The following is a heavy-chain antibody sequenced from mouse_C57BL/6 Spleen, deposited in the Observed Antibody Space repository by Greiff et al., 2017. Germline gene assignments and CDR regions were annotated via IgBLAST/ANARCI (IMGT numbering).Heavy chain of an antibody. Sequence: VQLQQSGAELVRPGASVKLSCKASGYTFTDYYINWVKQRPGQGLEWIARIYPGSGNTYYNEKFKGKATLTAEKSSSTAYMQLSSLTSEDSAVYFCAREVGLRRAMDYWGQGTSVTVSS. CDR3: AREVGLRRAMDY. V-gene: IGHV1-76*01. CDR2: IYPGSGNT. CDR1: GYTFTDYY. D-gene: IGHD2-2*01. J-gene: IGHJ4*01.